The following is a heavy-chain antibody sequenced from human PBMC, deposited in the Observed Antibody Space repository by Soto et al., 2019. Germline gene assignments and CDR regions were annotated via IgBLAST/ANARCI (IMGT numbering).Heavy chain of an antibody. CDR3: AKDLGVVVAAHGFDY. V-gene: IGHV3-23*01. D-gene: IGHD2-15*01. CDR1: GFTFSSYA. J-gene: IGHJ4*02. CDR2: ISGSGGST. Sequence: EVQLLESGGGLVQPGGSLRLSCAASGFTFSSYAMSWVRQAPGKGLEWVSAISGSGGSTYYADSVHGRFTISRANSKNTLYLQMNSLRAKDTAVYECAKDLGVVVAAHGFDYWGQGSLVPVT.